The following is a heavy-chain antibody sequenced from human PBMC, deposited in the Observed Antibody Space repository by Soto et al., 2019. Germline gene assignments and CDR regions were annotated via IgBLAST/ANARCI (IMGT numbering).Heavy chain of an antibody. CDR3: ARRSPSWAFDI. Sequence: EVQLLESGRGLVQSGGSLRLSCAASGFTFSNYAMNWVRQAPGKGLEWVSVISGSGSSTYYADSVKGRFSISRDHSKNMLYLQMSSLRAEDTAVYYCARRSPSWAFDIWGQGTMVTVSS. V-gene: IGHV3-23*01. D-gene: IGHD2-15*01. CDR2: ISGSGSST. J-gene: IGHJ3*02. CDR1: GFTFSNYA.